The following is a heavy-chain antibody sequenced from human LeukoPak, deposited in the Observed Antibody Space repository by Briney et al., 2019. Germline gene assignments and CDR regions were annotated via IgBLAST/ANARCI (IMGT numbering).Heavy chain of an antibody. CDR1: GGSISSYY. CDR3: ARVTAMAYFDY. CDR2: IYYSGST. Sequence: PSETLSLTCTVSGGSISSYYWSWIRQPPGKGLEWIGYIYYSGSTNYNPSLKSRVTISVDTSKNQFSLKLSSVTAADTAVYYCARVTAMAYFDYWGQGTLVTVSS. D-gene: IGHD5-18*01. V-gene: IGHV4-59*01. J-gene: IGHJ4*02.